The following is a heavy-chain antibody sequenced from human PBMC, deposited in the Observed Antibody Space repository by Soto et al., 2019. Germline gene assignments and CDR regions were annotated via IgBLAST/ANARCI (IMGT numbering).Heavy chain of an antibody. CDR3: ARGTHIAARPKPYGMDV. D-gene: IGHD6-6*01. J-gene: IGHJ6*02. Sequence: GGSLRLSCAASGFTFSSYAMPWVRQAPGKGLEWVAVISYDGSNKYYADSVKGRFTISRDNSKNTLYLQMNSLRAEDTAVYYCARGTHIAARPKPYGMDVWGQGTTVTVSS. CDR2: ISYDGSNK. CDR1: GFTFSSYA. V-gene: IGHV3-30-3*01.